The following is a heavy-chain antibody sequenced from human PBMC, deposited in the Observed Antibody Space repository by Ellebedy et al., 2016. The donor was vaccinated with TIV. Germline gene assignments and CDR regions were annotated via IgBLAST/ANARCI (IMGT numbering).Heavy chain of an antibody. D-gene: IGHD2/OR15-2a*01. V-gene: IGHV3-7*03. CDR2: IKTDGSEK. J-gene: IGHJ6*02. CDR3: ARDFWGMDV. CDR1: GFTISSYW. Sequence: PGGSLRLSCAASGFTISSYWMSWVRQAPGKGLEWVANIKTDGSEKYYVDSVKGLFTISRDNAKNSLYLQMNSLRAEDTAVYYCARDFWGMDVWGQGTTVTVSS.